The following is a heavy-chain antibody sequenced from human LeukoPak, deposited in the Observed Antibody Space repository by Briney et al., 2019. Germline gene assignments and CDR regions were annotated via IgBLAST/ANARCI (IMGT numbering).Heavy chain of an antibody. CDR3: ARERLLWFGESPFDP. CDR1: GGSISSYY. V-gene: IGHV4-4*07. Sequence: SETLSLTCTVSGGSISSYYWSWIRQPAGKGLEWIGRIYTSGSTNCNPSLKSRVTMSVDTSKNQFSLKLSSVTAADTAVYYCARERLLWFGESPFDPWGQGTLVTVSS. CDR2: IYTSGST. J-gene: IGHJ5*02. D-gene: IGHD3-10*01.